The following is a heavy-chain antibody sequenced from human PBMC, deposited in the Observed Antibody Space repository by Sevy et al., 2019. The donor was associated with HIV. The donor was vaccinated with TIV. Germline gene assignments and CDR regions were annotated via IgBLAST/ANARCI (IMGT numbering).Heavy chain of an antibody. CDR3: AMERLSSNVAEYFQN. V-gene: IGHV3-23*01. CDR2: ISGSGGSE. Sequence: GGSLRLSCAASGFTFNKHGMNWVRQAPGKGLEWVSSISGSGGSEYYEDSGKGRFTDSRDNSKSTLFLQMNSLRAEDTAVYYCAMERLSSNVAEYFQNWGQGTLVTVSS. J-gene: IGHJ1*01. CDR1: GFTFNKHG. D-gene: IGHD1-1*01.